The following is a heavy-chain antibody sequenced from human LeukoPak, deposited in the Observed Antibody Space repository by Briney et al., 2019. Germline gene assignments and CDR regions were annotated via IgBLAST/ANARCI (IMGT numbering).Heavy chain of an antibody. CDR3: ARGVKYGSGSRGYYYYMDV. Sequence: AASVKVSCKASGGTFSSYAISWVRQAPGQGLEWMGGIIPIFGTANYAQKFQGRVTITTDESTSTAYMELSGLRSEDTAVYYCARGVKYGSGSRGYYYYMDVWGKGTTVTVSS. V-gene: IGHV1-69*05. D-gene: IGHD3-10*01. CDR1: GGTFSSYA. J-gene: IGHJ6*03. CDR2: IIPIFGTA.